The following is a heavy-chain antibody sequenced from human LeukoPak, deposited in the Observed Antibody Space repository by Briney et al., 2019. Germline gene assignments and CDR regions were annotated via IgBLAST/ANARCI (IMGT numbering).Heavy chain of an antibody. CDR2: ITGSGGST. CDR3: AGPITADGSVY. Sequence: GSLRLSCVASGFTFSSYAMSWVRQAPGKGLEWVSSITGSGGSTYYADSVKGRFAISRDNSKNTLHLQMNSLRGEDTAVYYCAGPITADGSVYWGQGTLVTVSS. J-gene: IGHJ4*02. V-gene: IGHV3-23*01. D-gene: IGHD6-13*01. CDR1: GFTFSSYA.